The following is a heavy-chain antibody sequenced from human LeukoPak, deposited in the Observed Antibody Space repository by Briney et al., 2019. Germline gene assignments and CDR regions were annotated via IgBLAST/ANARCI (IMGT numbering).Heavy chain of an antibody. CDR1: GFTFSSYA. J-gene: IGHJ2*01. V-gene: IGHV3-23*01. CDR2: ISGSGGST. Sequence: GGSLRLSCAASGFTFSSYAMSWVRQAPGKGLEWVSAISGSGGSTYYADSVKGRFTISRDNSKNTLYLQMNSLRAEDTAVYYCARDSRGYCSGGSCYSDFDLWGRGTLVTVSS. CDR3: ARDSRGYCSGGSCYSDFDL. D-gene: IGHD2-15*01.